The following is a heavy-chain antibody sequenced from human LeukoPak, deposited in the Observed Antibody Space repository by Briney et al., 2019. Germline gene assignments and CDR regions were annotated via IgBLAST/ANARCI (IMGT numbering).Heavy chain of an antibody. CDR1: GFTFSTYS. CDR2: ISSSKYI. Sequence: GGSLRLSCAASGFTFSTYSMNWVRQAPGRGLEWVSSISSSKYIYYADSVKGRFTISRDDAKNSLSLQMNSLRAEDTAVYYCARDLDIVVVPASWFYPWGQGTQLTVSS. CDR3: ARDLDIVVVPASWFYP. J-gene: IGHJ5*02. V-gene: IGHV3-21*01. D-gene: IGHD2-2*03.